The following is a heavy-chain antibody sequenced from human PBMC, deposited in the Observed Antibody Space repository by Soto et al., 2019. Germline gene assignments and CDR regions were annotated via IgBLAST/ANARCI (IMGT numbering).Heavy chain of an antibody. CDR2: INHSGST. CDR1: DGSMNSDSSY. J-gene: IGHJ4*02. CDR3: VRSPQYSSGWNGGFDY. D-gene: IGHD6-19*01. V-gene: IGHV4-39*07. Sequence: SETLSLTCRVSDGSMNSDSSYWGWIRQPPGKGLEWIGVINHSGSTYHNLSLKGRVTMSVDASRNQFSLKLSSVTAADTAVYYCVRSPQYSSGWNGGFDYWGQGTLVTVSS.